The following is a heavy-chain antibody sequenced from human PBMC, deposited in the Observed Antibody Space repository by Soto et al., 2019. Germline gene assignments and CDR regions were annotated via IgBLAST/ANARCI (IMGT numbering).Heavy chain of an antibody. V-gene: IGHV4-39*01. CDR2: INNSGSN. CDR3: ARQWVTGYSTVFGVVMGWFDP. J-gene: IGHJ5*02. D-gene: IGHD3-3*01. Sequence: SETLSLTCTATGDSITSTDYYWGWIRQPPGKGLEWVASINNSGSNYHNPSLNRRVTISVDTSKNQFSLKVTSVTAADTAVYYCARQWVTGYSTVFGVVMGWFDPWGQGTLVTVSS. CDR1: GDSITSTDYY.